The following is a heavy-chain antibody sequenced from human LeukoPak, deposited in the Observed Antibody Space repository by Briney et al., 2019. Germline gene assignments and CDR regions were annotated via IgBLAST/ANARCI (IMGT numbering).Heavy chain of an antibody. CDR1: GGSISSYY. CDR3: ASQRRYYDILTGYYRPENWFDP. Sequence: SETLSLTCAVYGGSISSYYWSWIRQPPGKGLEWIGYIYYSGSTNYNPSLKSRVTISVDTSKNQFSLKLSSVTAADTAVYYCASQRRYYDILTGYYRPENWFDPWGQGTLVTVSS. J-gene: IGHJ5*02. V-gene: IGHV4-59*01. D-gene: IGHD3-9*01. CDR2: IYYSGST.